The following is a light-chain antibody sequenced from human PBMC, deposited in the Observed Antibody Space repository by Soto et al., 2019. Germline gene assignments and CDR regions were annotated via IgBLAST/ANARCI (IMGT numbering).Light chain of an antibody. V-gene: IGKV1-6*01. CDR1: QGISSY. J-gene: IGKJ1*01. CDR2: EAS. Sequence: AIHLTQSPSSLSASVGDRVTITCRASQGISSYLAWYQQKPGKAPKLLIYEASTLQSGVPSRFSGSYSGTDFTLTIGSLQPEDFATYYCLQDFKYPRTFGQGTKVDI. CDR3: LQDFKYPRT.